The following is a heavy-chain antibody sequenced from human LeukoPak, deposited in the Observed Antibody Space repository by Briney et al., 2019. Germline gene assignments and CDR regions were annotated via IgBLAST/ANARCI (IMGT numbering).Heavy chain of an antibody. D-gene: IGHD4-11*01. CDR2: ISGDGTET. CDR3: ARGGHYSFFDY. J-gene: IGHJ4*02. CDR1: GLIFRNYA. Sequence: GGSLRLSCTASGLIFRNYAMTWVRQAPRKGLEWVSTISGDGTETFYADSVKGRFTISRDNSKNTHYLQMSSLRAEDTGIYYCARGGHYSFFDYWGQGTLVTVSS. V-gene: IGHV3-23*01.